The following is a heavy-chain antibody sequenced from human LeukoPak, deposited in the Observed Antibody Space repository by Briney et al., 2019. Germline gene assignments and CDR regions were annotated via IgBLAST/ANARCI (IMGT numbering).Heavy chain of an antibody. Sequence: GGSLRLSCAASGFTFGNSWVHWVRQAPGKGLVWVSLINDDGSTTTYADSVKGRFTISRDNARNTLSLQMNSLTIEDTAVYYCVVVVEPPDSDGFDVWGHGTMITVSS. CDR2: INDDGSTT. J-gene: IGHJ3*01. V-gene: IGHV3-74*01. CDR1: GFTFGNSW. CDR3: VVVVEPPDSDGFDV. D-gene: IGHD1-14*01.